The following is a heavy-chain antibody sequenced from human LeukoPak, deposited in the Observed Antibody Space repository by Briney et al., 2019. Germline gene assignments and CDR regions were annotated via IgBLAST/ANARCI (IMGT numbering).Heavy chain of an antibody. V-gene: IGHV3-48*03. Sequence: GGSLRLSCAASGFTFSSYEMNWVRQAPGKGLEWVSYISSSGSTIYYADSVKGRFTISRDNSKNTLYLQMNSLRAEDTAVYYCAKEKDAITIFGVVTNPDYWGQGTLVTVSS. CDR2: ISSSGSTI. CDR1: GFTFSSYE. J-gene: IGHJ4*02. D-gene: IGHD3-3*01. CDR3: AKEKDAITIFGVVTNPDY.